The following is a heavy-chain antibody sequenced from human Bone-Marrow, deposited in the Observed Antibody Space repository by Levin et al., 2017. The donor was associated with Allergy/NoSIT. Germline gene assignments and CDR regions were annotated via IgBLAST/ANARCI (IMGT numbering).Heavy chain of an antibody. CDR3: AKTRGFSFGIDAFDM. CDR2: ISWNSGKI. D-gene: IGHD5-12*01. CDR1: GFTFDDYA. Sequence: SCAASGFTFDDYAMHWVRQTPGRGLEWVSGISWNSGKIGYGDSTKGRFTISRDNAKSSLYLQMNSLRVEDTALYYCAKTRGFSFGIDAFDMWGQGTMVTVSS. J-gene: IGHJ3*02. V-gene: IGHV3-9*01.